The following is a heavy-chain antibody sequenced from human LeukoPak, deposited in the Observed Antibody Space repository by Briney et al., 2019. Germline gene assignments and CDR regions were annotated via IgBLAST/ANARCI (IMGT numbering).Heavy chain of an antibody. D-gene: IGHD3-10*01. CDR3: ARVTMVRGVIMLYYYYYMDV. Sequence: GGSLRLSCAASGFTFIETWMTWVRQAPGKGLEWVANIKYDGSEKYYVDSVKGRFTISRDNSKNTLYLQMNSLRAEDTAVYYCARVTMVRGVIMLYYYYYMDVWGKGTTVTVSS. J-gene: IGHJ6*03. CDR2: IKYDGSEK. CDR1: GFTFIETW. V-gene: IGHV3-7*01.